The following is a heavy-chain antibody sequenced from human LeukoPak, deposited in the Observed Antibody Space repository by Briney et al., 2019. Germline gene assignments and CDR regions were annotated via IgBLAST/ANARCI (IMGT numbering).Heavy chain of an antibody. D-gene: IGHD3-3*01. J-gene: IGHJ5*02. V-gene: IGHV4-34*01. CDR2: INHSGST. CDR1: GGSFSGYY. CDR3: ARARRFQNWFDP. Sequence: SETLSLTCAVYGGSFSGYYWSWIRQPPGKGLEWIGEINHSGSTNYNPSLKSRVTISVDTSKNQFSLKLSSVTAADTAVYYCARARRFQNWFDPWGQGTLVTGSS.